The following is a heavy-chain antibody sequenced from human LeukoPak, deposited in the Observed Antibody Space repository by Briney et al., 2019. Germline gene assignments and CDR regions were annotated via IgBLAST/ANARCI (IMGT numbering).Heavy chain of an antibody. CDR3: ARDRDTAMAPRYYYGMDV. Sequence: PSETLSLTCTVSGGSVSSGSYYWSWIRQPPGKGLEWIGYTYYSGSTNYNPSLKSRVTISVDTSKNQFSLKLSSVTAADTAVYYCARDRDTAMAPRYYYGMDVWGKGTTVTVSS. V-gene: IGHV4-61*01. CDR2: TYYSGST. D-gene: IGHD5-18*01. CDR1: GGSVSSGSYY. J-gene: IGHJ6*04.